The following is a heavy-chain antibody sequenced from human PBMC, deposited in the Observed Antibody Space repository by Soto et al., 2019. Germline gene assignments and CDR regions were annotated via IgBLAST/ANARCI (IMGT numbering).Heavy chain of an antibody. V-gene: IGHV3-30-3*01. CDR2: ISYDGSNK. CDR3: ARIGDSSGYYLLLYFDY. Sequence: GGSLRLSCAASGSTFSSYAMHWVRQAPAKGLEWVAVISYDGSNKYYADSVKGRFTISRDNSKNTLYLQMNSLRAEDTAVYYCARIGDSSGYYLLLYFDYWGQGTLVTVSS. J-gene: IGHJ4*02. CDR1: GSTFSSYA. D-gene: IGHD3-22*01.